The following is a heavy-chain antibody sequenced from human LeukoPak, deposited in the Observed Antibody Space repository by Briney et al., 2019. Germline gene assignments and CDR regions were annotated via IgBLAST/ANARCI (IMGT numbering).Heavy chain of an antibody. CDR3: AKDQEIVVVTATSARGVVASSD. V-gene: IGHV3-23*01. D-gene: IGHD2-21*02. Sequence: GGSLRLSCAASGFTFSSYAMSWVRQAPGKGLEWVSAISCSGGSTYYADSVKGRFTISRDNSKNTLYLQMNSLRAEDTAVYYCAKDQEIVVVTATSARGVVASSDWGQGTLVTVSS. CDR1: GFTFSSYA. J-gene: IGHJ4*02. CDR2: ISCSGGST.